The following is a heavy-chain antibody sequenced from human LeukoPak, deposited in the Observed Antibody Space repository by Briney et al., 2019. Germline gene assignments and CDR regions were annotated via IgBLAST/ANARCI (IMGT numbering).Heavy chain of an antibody. Sequence: GSLRLSCAASGFTFSSYSMNWVRQAPGKGLEWVSSISSSSSYIYYADSVKGRFTISRDNAKNSLYLQMNSLRAEDTAVYYCAREERDYDSSGYYYYWGQGTLVTVSS. CDR3: AREERDYDSSGYYYY. J-gene: IGHJ4*02. CDR1: GFTFSSYS. CDR2: ISSSSSYI. D-gene: IGHD3-22*01. V-gene: IGHV3-21*01.